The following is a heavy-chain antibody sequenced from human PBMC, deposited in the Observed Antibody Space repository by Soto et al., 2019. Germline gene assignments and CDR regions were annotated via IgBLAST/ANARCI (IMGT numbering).Heavy chain of an antibody. D-gene: IGHD2-2*01. CDR1: GFFFGDYA. CDR2: IRSETFGGTA. J-gene: IGHJ6*02. CDR3: TRGGIDVVVPAAQGFFYYGMDV. V-gene: IGHV3-49*04. Sequence: GGSLRLSCRTSGFFFGDYAMIWVRQAPGKGLEWVAFIRSETFGGTADYAASVKGRFTVSRDDSKRITYLQMSSLKSEDTAVYFCTRGGIDVVVPAAQGFFYYGMDVWGQGTTVTVSS.